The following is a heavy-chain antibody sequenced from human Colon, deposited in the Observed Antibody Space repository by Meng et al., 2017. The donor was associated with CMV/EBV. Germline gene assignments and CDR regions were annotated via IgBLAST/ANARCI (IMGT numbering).Heavy chain of an antibody. Sequence: GESLKISCAASGFTVNNAWMNWVRQAPGKGLEWVGRIKSKSDGGATDFAAPVKNRFSITRDDSKNTLHLQMYRLTTEDTGVYYCTSAVALYYYDGMDVWGQETTVTVSS. CDR1: GFTVNNAW. CDR2: IKSKSDGGAT. D-gene: IGHD6-19*01. J-gene: IGHJ6*02. V-gene: IGHV3-15*01. CDR3: TSAVALYYYDGMDV.